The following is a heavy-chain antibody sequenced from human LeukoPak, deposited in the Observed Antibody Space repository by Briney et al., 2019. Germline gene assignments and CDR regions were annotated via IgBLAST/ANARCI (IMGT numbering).Heavy chain of an antibody. CDR2: VYYSGST. J-gene: IGHJ4*02. V-gene: IGHV4-59*08. CDR1: GGSISTYY. D-gene: IGHD3-22*01. CDR3: ARREVGLQSSGIDY. Sequence: KPSETLSLTCTVSGGSISTYYWSWIRQPPGKGLEWIGCVYYSGSTNYNPSLKSRVTISVDTSKNQFSLKLSSVTAADTAVYYCARREVGLQSSGIDYWGQGTLVTVSS.